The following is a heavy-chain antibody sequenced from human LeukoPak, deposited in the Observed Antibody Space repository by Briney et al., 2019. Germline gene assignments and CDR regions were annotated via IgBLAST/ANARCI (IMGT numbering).Heavy chain of an antibody. J-gene: IGHJ4*02. CDR3: ARARPYYYDSSGLDY. CDR2: INPNSGGT. CDR1: GYTFTGYY. Sequence: GASVKVSCKASGYTFTGYYMHWVRQAPGQGLEWMGWINPNSGGTNYAQKFQGRVTMTRDTAISTAYMELSRLRSDDKAVYYCARARPYYYDSSGLDYWGQGTLVTVSS. V-gene: IGHV1-2*02. D-gene: IGHD3-22*01.